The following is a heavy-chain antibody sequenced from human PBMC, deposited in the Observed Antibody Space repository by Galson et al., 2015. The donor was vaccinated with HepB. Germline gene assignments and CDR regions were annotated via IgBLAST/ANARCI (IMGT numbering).Heavy chain of an antibody. D-gene: IGHD2-8*01. V-gene: IGHV1-8*01. CDR1: GYTFTSYD. J-gene: IGHJ6*02. Sequence: SVKVSCKASGYTFTSYDINWVRQATGQGLEWMGWMNPNSGNTGYAQKFQGRVTMTRNTSISTAYMELSSLRSEDTAVYYCARGGFVLMVYPYGMDVWGQGTTVTVSS. CDR3: ARGGFVLMVYPYGMDV. CDR2: MNPNSGNT.